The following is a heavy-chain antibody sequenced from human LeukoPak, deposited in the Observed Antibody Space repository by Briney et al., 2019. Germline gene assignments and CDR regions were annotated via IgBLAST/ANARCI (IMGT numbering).Heavy chain of an antibody. Sequence: GGSLRLSCAASGFTFDDYTMRWVRHAPGKGLEWVSLISWDGGSTYYADSVKGRFTISRDNSKNSLYLQMNSLRTEDTALYYCAKESSSWYVGELNYFDYWGQGTLVTVSS. CDR3: AKESSSWYVGELNYFDY. D-gene: IGHD6-13*01. CDR1: GFTFDDYT. J-gene: IGHJ4*02. CDR2: ISWDGGST. V-gene: IGHV3-43*01.